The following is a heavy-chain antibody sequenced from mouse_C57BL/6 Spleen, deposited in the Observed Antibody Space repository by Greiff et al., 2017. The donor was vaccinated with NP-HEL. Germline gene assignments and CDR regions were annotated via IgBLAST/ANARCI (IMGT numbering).Heavy chain of an antibody. J-gene: IGHJ4*01. Sequence: DVQLQESGPGLVKPSQSLSLTCSVTGYSITSGYYWNWIRQFPGNKLEWMGYISYDGSNNYNPSLKNRISITRDTSKNQFFLKLNSVTTEDTATYYCARFYYYAMDYWGQGTSVTVSS. CDR3: ARFYYYAMDY. CDR2: ISYDGSN. CDR1: GYSITSGYY. V-gene: IGHV3-6*01.